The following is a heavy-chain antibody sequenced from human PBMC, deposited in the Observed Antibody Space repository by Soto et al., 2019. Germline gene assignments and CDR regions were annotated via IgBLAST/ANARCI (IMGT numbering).Heavy chain of an antibody. CDR2: VYSASTT. D-gene: IGHD5-12*01. J-gene: IGHJ4*02. V-gene: IGHV3-53*01. Sequence: EVQLVESGGALIQPGGSLRLSCAASGFSVSANYMSWVRQAPGKGLEWVSVVYSASTTYYAESVRGRFTMSRDDVENTVDLHMNSLRAEDTAVYYCARDRTGYDYSWGQVTLVTVSS. CDR3: ARDRTGYDYS. CDR1: GFSVSANY.